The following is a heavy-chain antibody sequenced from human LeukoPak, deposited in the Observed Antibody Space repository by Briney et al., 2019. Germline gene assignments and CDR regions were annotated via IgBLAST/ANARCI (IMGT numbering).Heavy chain of an antibody. CDR1: GGTFSSYA. J-gene: IGHJ4*02. D-gene: IGHD3/OR15-3a*01. V-gene: IGHV1-69*13. CDR3: AKDSILGDGFWDFDY. Sequence: ASVKVSCKASGGTFSSYAISWVRQAPGQGLEWMGGIIPIFGTANYAQKFQGRVTITADESTSTAYMELNSLRAEDTAVYYCAKDSILGDGFWDFDYWGQGTLVTVSS. CDR2: IIPIFGTA.